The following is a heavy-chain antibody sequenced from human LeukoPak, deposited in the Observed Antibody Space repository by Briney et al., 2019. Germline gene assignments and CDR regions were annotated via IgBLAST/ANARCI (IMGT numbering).Heavy chain of an antibody. CDR1: GFTFDDYG. J-gene: IGHJ6*02. Sequence: PGGSLRLSCAASGFTFDDYGMSWVRQAPGKGLEWVSGINWNGGSTGYADSVKGRFTISRDNAKNSLYLQMNSLRAEDTALYHCARGVGAAAGDLMDVWGQGTTVTVSS. V-gene: IGHV3-20*01. CDR3: ARGVGAAAGDLMDV. CDR2: INWNGGST. D-gene: IGHD6-13*01.